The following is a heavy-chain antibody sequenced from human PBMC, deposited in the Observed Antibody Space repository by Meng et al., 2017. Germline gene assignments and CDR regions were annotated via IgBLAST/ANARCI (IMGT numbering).Heavy chain of an antibody. D-gene: IGHD6-19*01. V-gene: IGHV1-3*01. CDR1: GYTFTSYS. CDR3: AREPGSSGWNYFDS. Sequence: QVQRVQSGAEVKKPGASVKVSCKASGYTFTSYSMHWVRQAPGQRLEWMGWINAGNANTKYSQKFQDRVTITMDTSASTAYMELSSLRSEDTAMYYCAREPGSSGWNYFDSWGQGTLVTVSS. CDR2: INAGNANT. J-gene: IGHJ4*02.